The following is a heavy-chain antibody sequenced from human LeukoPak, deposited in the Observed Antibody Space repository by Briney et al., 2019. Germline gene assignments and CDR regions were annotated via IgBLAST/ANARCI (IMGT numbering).Heavy chain of an antibody. J-gene: IGHJ6*03. CDR2: IYTSGST. Sequence: SETLSLTCTVSGGSISSYYWSWIRQPAGKGLEWIGRIYTSGSTNYNPSLKSRATMSVDTSKNQFSLKLSSVTAADTAVYYCARGVAVADPGYYYYYMDVWGKGTTVTVSS. CDR1: GGSISSYY. V-gene: IGHV4-4*07. D-gene: IGHD6-19*01. CDR3: ARGVAVADPGYYYYYMDV.